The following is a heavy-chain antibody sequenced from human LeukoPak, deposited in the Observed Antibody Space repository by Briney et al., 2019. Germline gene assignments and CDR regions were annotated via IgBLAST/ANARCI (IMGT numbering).Heavy chain of an antibody. D-gene: IGHD2-15*01. CDR2: INWNGGST. CDR1: GFTFDDYG. V-gene: IGHV3-20*04. Sequence: PGGSLRLSCAASGFTFDDYGMSWVRQAPGKGLEWVSGINWNGGSTGYADSVKGRFAISRDNVKNSLYLQMNSLRAEDTALYYCARAPPGYCSGGSCYEDYWGQGTLVTVSS. J-gene: IGHJ4*02. CDR3: ARAPPGYCSGGSCYEDY.